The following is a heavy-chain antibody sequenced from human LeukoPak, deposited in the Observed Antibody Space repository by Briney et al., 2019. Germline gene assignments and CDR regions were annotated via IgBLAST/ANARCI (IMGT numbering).Heavy chain of an antibody. CDR1: GGSISSGGDS. D-gene: IGHD3-10*01. J-gene: IGHJ3*01. V-gene: IGHV4-30-2*01. CDR2: IYHSGST. Sequence: SETLSPTCDVSGGSISSGGDSWSWIRQPPGKGLEWIGYIYHSGSTYYNPSLKSRVTISVDRSKNQFSLKLSSVTAADTAVYYCARVRRGLLGEYDAFDVWGQGTMATVSS. CDR3: ARVRRGLLGEYDAFDV.